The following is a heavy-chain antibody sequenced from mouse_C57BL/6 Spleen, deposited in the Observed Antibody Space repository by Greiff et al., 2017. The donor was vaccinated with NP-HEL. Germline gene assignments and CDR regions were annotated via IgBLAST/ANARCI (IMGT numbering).Heavy chain of an antibody. Sequence: EVQLQQSGPGLVKPSQSLSLTCSVTGYSITSGYYWNWIRQFPGNKLEWMGYISYDGSNNYNPSLKNRISITRDTSKNQFFLKLNSVTTEDTATYYGARENYDPYAMDYWGQGTSVTVSS. J-gene: IGHJ4*01. CDR2: ISYDGSN. CDR1: GYSITSGYY. D-gene: IGHD2-4*01. V-gene: IGHV3-6*01. CDR3: ARENYDPYAMDY.